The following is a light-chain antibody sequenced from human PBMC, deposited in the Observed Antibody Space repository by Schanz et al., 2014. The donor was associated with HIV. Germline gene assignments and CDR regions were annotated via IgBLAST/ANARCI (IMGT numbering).Light chain of an antibody. CDR3: SSYTSSSTYVV. J-gene: IGLJ2*01. CDR2: EGS. V-gene: IGLV2-14*02. CDR1: SSDVGSSNL. Sequence: QSALTQPVSVSGSPGQAITISCTGTSSDVGSSNLVSWYQQHPGKAPKLMIYEGSKRPSGVSNAFSGTKSGNTASLTISGLQAEDEADYFCSSYTSSSTYVVFGGGTKVTVL.